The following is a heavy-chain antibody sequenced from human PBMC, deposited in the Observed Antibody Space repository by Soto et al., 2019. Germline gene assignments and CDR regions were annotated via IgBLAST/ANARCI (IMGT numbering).Heavy chain of an antibody. J-gene: IGHJ4*02. D-gene: IGHD3-3*01. Sequence: QVQLVESGGGVVQPGRSQRLSCAASGFSFSDYGMHWVRQPPGKGLEWVAYTSYDGSETYYADSVMGRFTISRDNSKNTLFLQMNSLRPEDTAMYYCAKTRTIFGVVSRHYFDYWGQGTLVTVSS. V-gene: IGHV3-30*18. CDR3: AKTRTIFGVVSRHYFDY. CDR1: GFSFSDYG. CDR2: TSYDGSET.